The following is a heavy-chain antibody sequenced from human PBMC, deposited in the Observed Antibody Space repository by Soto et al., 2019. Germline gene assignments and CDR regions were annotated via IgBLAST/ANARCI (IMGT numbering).Heavy chain of an antibody. CDR3: ASTVQGRYDFWSGLYYFDY. D-gene: IGHD3-3*01. V-gene: IGHV1-18*01. J-gene: IGHJ4*02. Sequence: QVQLVQSGAGVKKPGASVKVSCKASGYTFTSYGISWVRQAPGQGLEWMGWISAYNGNTNYAQKLQGRVTMTTDTSTSTAYMELRSLRSDDTAVYYCASTVQGRYDFWSGLYYFDYWGQGTLVTVSS. CDR1: GYTFTSYG. CDR2: ISAYNGNT.